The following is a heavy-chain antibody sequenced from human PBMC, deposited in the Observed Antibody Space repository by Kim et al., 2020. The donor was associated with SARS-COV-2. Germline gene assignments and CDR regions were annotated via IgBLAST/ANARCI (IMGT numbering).Heavy chain of an antibody. Sequence: ADSVKGRFTISRDNSKNTLYLQMNSLRAEDTAVYYCAKMLPRAASGMDVWGQGTTVTVSS. CDR3: AKMLPRAASGMDV. J-gene: IGHJ6*02. D-gene: IGHD6-25*01. V-gene: IGHV3-23*01.